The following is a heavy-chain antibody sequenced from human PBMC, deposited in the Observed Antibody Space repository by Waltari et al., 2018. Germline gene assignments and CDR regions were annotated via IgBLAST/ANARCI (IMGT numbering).Heavy chain of an antibody. J-gene: IGHJ4*02. D-gene: IGHD3-3*01. CDR2: IYHSGST. V-gene: IGHV4-38-2*01. CDR3: ARAKDYDFWSGYRYYFDY. Sequence: QVQLQESGPGLVKPSETLSLTCAVSGYSISSGYYWGWIRQPPGKGLEWIGSIYHSGSTYYNPSLKSRVTISVDTSKNQFSLKLSSVTAADTAVYYCARAKDYDFWSGYRYYFDYWGQGTLVTVSS. CDR1: GYSISSGYY.